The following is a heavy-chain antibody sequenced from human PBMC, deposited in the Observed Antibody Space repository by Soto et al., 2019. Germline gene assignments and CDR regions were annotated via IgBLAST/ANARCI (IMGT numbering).Heavy chain of an antibody. CDR3: AMIDTSPGV. CDR1: GACLRAYF. J-gene: IGHJ3*01. Sequence: LSLTCSVSGACLRAYFWTWIRQSPGKRLEWIGEITHSGSTNYNPSLKNRVTMSVDASKRQFSLRLTSVTAADTAVYFCAMIDTSPGVWGQRTIVTVS. D-gene: IGHD5-18*01. CDR2: ITHSGST. V-gene: IGHV4-34*01.